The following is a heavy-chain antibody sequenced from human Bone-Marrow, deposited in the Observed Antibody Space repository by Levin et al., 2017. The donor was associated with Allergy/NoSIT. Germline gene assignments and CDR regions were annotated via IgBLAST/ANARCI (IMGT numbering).Heavy chain of an antibody. CDR2: IKQDGSEK. J-gene: IGHJ5*02. CDR1: GFTFTSYW. CDR3: ARGKVRGSYQGNWFDP. V-gene: IGHV3-7*01. Sequence: GGSLRLSCAASGFTFTSYWMSWVRQAPGKGLEWVADIKQDGSEKYYADSVKGRFTISRDNSKNTLYLQMNSLRAEDTAVYYCARGKVRGSYQGNWFDPWGQGTLVTVSS. D-gene: IGHD1-26*01.